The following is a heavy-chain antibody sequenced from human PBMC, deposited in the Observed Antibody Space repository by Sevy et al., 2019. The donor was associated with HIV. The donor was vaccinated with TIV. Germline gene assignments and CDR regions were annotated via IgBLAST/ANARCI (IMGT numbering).Heavy chain of an antibody. Sequence: GGSLRLSCAASGFTFSSYGMHWVRQAPGKGLEWVAVISYDGSNKYYADSVKGRFTISRDNSKKTLYLQMNSLRAEDTAVYYCAKGEVTVVTPLGPHYYYYGMDVWGQGTTVTVS. J-gene: IGHJ6*02. CDR3: AKGEVTVVTPLGPHYYYYGMDV. CDR2: ISYDGSNK. CDR1: GFTFSSYG. V-gene: IGHV3-30*18. D-gene: IGHD2-21*02.